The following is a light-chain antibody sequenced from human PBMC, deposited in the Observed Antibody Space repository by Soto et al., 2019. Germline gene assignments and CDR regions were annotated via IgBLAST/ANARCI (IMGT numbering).Light chain of an antibody. CDR2: DAS. J-gene: IGKJ4*01. CDR1: QTINTY. CDR3: QQRSDWPPRLS. V-gene: IGKV3-11*01. Sequence: EIVLTQSPATLSLSQGERATLSCRASQTINTYLAWYQQKPGQAPRLLVYDASYRAIVIPARFSGSGSGTDFTLTISSLAPEAFAVYYCQQRSDWPPRLSFGGGTKVEIK.